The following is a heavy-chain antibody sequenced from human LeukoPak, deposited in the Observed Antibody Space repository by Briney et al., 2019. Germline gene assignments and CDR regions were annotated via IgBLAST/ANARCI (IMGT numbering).Heavy chain of an antibody. CDR1: GFIFSSYE. Sequence: GGSLRLSCAASGFIFSSYEMSWVRQAPGKGLEWVSYISSSGRTMYYADSVKGRFTISRDNSKNTLYLQMNSLRAEDTAVYYCAKDIVQRWPHTTHDYWGQGTLVTVSS. D-gene: IGHD5-24*01. CDR2: ISSSGRTM. J-gene: IGHJ4*02. CDR3: AKDIVQRWPHTTHDY. V-gene: IGHV3-48*03.